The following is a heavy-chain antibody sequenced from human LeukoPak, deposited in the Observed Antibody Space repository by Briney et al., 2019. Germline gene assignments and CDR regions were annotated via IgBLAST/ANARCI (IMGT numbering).Heavy chain of an antibody. CDR3: AKRLYGVDGPYFDY. V-gene: IGHV3-7*01. J-gene: IGHJ4*02. D-gene: IGHD4-17*01. Sequence: PGGSLRLSCAASGFTFSLYWMTWVRQAPGKGLEWVASIKEDGGEKYYVDSVKGRFTISRDNAKNSVYLQMNSLRDEDTAVYYCAKRLYGVDGPYFDYWGQGTLVTVSS. CDR1: GFTFSLYW. CDR2: IKEDGGEK.